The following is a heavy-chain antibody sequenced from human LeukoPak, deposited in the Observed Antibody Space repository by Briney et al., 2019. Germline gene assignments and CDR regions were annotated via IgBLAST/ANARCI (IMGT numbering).Heavy chain of an antibody. CDR3: ARSAESSSWVEFDY. J-gene: IGHJ4*02. D-gene: IGHD6-13*01. V-gene: IGHV1-2*02. CDR2: INPNSGGT. CDR1: GYTFTGYY. Sequence: ASVKVSCKASGYTFTGYYMHSVRQAPGQGLEWMGWINPNSGGTNYAQKFQVRGTMTRDTSISTAYMELSRLRSDDTAVYYCARSAESSSWVEFDYWGQGTLVTVSS.